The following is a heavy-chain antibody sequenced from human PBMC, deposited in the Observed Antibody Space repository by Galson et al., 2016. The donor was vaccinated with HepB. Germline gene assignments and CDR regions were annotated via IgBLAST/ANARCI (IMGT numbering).Heavy chain of an antibody. V-gene: IGHV4-30-2*01. D-gene: IGHD5-12*01. CDR1: RVSITTDGYA. CDR3: ARCVRGYDRYHFDS. Sequence: TLSLTCAVSRVSITTDGYAWTWIRQAPGKGLEWIGYIFYGGNTYYKTSLKSRVAISLDTSKNHFSLKLTYVTAADTALYYCARCVRGYDRYHFDSRGQGTLVSVSS. J-gene: IGHJ4*02. CDR2: IFYGGNT.